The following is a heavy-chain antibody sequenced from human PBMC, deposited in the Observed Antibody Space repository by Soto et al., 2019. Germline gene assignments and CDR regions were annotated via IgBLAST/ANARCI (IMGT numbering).Heavy chain of an antibody. D-gene: IGHD6-6*01. Sequence: SETLSLTCAVYGESFSGYYWSWIRQPPGKGLEWIGEINHSGSTNYNPSLKSRVTISVDTSKNQFSLKLSSVTAADTAVYYCARVGGQDSSSPIPREFVYWGQGTLVTVSP. V-gene: IGHV4-34*01. CDR1: GESFSGYY. J-gene: IGHJ4*02. CDR3: ARVGGQDSSSPIPREFVY. CDR2: INHSGST.